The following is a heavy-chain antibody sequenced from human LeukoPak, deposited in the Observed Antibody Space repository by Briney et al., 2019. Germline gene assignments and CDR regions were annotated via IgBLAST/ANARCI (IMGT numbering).Heavy chain of an antibody. D-gene: IGHD1-1*01. CDR2: ITGISDI. CDR3: ARAIRL. Sequence: RESLRLSCTASGLTFSDYSVNWVRQAPGKGLEWVSCITGISDIYYADSVKGRFTISRDNAKNSVYLQMNSLRAEDTGIYYCARAIRLWGQGTLVTVSS. V-gene: IGHV3-69-1*02. J-gene: IGHJ4*02. CDR1: GLTFSDYS.